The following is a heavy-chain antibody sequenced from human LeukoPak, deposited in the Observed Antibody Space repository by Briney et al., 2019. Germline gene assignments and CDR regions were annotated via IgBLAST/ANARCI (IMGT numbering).Heavy chain of an antibody. CDR1: GDSISTSNYF. V-gene: IGHV4-39*07. Sequence: SETLSLTCTVSGDSISTSNYFWGWIRQPPGKGLEWVGSSFYGGRTYYRPSLKSRATISIDASTNQFSLRLTSVTAADTAVYYCARGRDPWAVTKELDYWGQGTLVTVSS. D-gene: IGHD4-17*01. J-gene: IGHJ4*02. CDR2: SFYGGRT. CDR3: ARGRDPWAVTKELDY.